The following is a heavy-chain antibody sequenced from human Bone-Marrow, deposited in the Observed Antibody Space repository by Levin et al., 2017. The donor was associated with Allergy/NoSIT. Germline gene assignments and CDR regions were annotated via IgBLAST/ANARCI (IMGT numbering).Heavy chain of an antibody. D-gene: IGHD6-6*01. Sequence: LSLTCAASGFTFSSSAMSWVRQAPGKGLEWVSAISGSGGSTYYADSVKGRFTISRDNSKNTLYLQMNSLRAEDTAVYYCSQLVSGLGDAFDIWGQGTMVTVSS. J-gene: IGHJ3*02. CDR2: ISGSGGST. V-gene: IGHV3-23*01. CDR1: GFTFSSSA. CDR3: SQLVSGLGDAFDI.